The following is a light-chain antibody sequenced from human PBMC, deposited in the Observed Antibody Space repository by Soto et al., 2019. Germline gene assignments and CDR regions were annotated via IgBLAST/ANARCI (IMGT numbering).Light chain of an antibody. CDR2: SAS. J-gene: IGKJ5*01. CDR1: QSISTY. Sequence: DIQMTQSPSSLSASVTDKVTITCRASQSISTYLNWYQQKPGQAPQLLIYSASNLQSGVPSRFSGSGSGTEFTLTISSLQPEDFAACYCQQSYTTPVTVGQGTRLEIK. V-gene: IGKV1-39*01. CDR3: QQSYTTPVT.